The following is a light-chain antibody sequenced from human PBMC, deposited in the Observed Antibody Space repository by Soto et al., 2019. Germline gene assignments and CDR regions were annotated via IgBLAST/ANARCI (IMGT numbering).Light chain of an antibody. V-gene: IGKV3-20*01. Sequence: EIVWTQSPGTLSLSPGDRATLSCRASQSVTSSYLAGFQQKPGQAPRLLIYEASSRATGIPDRFSGSGSGTDFTLTINRLEPEDFAVYSCHQYGSSRLPFGQGTKREIK. J-gene: IGKJ2*01. CDR3: HQYGSSRLP. CDR1: QSVTSSY. CDR2: EAS.